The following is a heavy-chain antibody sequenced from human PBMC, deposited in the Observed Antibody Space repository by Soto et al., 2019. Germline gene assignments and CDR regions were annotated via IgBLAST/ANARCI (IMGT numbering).Heavy chain of an antibody. CDR3: ARMATYGTLNWFDP. D-gene: IGHD1-1*01. V-gene: IGHV1-8*01. CDR2: MNPNSANT. Sequence: ASVKVSCKASGYAFGDYDISWVRQAPGQGLEWMGWMNPNSANTGYAQKFQGRVSMTRDMSISTAYMELSRLRPEDTAIYYCARMATYGTLNWFDPWGQGALVTVSS. J-gene: IGHJ5*02. CDR1: GYAFGDYD.